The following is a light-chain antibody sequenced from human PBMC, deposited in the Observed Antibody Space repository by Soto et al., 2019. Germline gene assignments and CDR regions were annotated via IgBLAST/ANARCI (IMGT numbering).Light chain of an antibody. Sequence: QSVPTQPPSVSGAPGQRVTISCTGSSSNIGAGHVVHWYQQFPGRAPNLLIYGSSNRPSGVPDRFSGSKSGTSASLAITGLQAEDEADYYCQSYDNSLSAAVFGGGTKVTVL. J-gene: IGLJ2*01. V-gene: IGLV1-40*01. CDR3: QSYDNSLSAAV. CDR1: SSNIGAGHV. CDR2: GSS.